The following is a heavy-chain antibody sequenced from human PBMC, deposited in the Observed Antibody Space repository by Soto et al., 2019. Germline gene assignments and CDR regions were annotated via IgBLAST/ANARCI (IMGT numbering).Heavy chain of an antibody. CDR3: ARRYGGNFYF. D-gene: IGHD1-26*01. V-gene: IGHV4-30-2*02. J-gene: IGHJ4*02. CDR2: IYHSGST. Sequence: SETLSLTCAVSGGSISSGGYSWSWIRQPPGKGLERIGYIYHSGSTYYNPSLKSRVTISVDRSKNQFSLKLSSVTAADTAVYYCARRYGGNFYFWGKGTLVTVSS. CDR1: GGSISSGGYS.